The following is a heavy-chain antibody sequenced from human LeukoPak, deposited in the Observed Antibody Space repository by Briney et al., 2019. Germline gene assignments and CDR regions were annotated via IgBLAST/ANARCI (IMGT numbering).Heavy chain of an antibody. CDR2: INPSGGST. D-gene: IGHD4-17*01. CDR3: ARFTVTNYYFDY. CDR1: GYTFTSYY. J-gene: IGHJ4*02. V-gene: IGHV1-46*01. Sequence: GASVKVSCRASGYTFTSYYMHWVRQAPGQGLEWMGIINPSGGSTSYAQKFQGRVTMTRDTSTSTVYMELSSLRSEDTAVYYCARFTVTNYYFDYWGQGTLVTVSS.